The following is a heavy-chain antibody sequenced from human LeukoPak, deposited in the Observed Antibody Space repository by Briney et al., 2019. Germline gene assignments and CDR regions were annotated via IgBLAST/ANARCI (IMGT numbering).Heavy chain of an antibody. J-gene: IGHJ5*02. CDR1: GYTLTELS. CDR2: FDPEDGET. V-gene: IGHV1-24*01. D-gene: IGHD6-19*01. Sequence: PGASVKVSCKVSGYTLTELSMHWVRQAPGKGLEWMGGFDPEDGETIYAQKFQGRVTMTEDTSTDTAYMELSSLRSEDTTVYYCATGLISGWLEGKGYNWFDPWGQGTLVTVSS. CDR3: ATGLISGWLEGKGYNWFDP.